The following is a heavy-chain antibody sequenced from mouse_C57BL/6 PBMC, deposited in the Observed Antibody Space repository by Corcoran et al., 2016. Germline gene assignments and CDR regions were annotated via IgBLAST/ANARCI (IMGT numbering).Heavy chain of an antibody. CDR2: IPVKSDNFGA. CDR1: GFTFSDYR. V-gene: IGHV13-2*01. Sequence: QVQLVETGGDLVRPGNSLKLSCVTSGFTFSDYRMHWLRQPPGKRLEWIAVIPVKSDNFGANYAESVKGRFAISRDDSKSSVYLEMNRLREEDTATHFCSRGNSEGFPYWGQGTLVTVSP. D-gene: IGHD2-1*01. J-gene: IGHJ3*01. CDR3: SRGNSEGFPY.